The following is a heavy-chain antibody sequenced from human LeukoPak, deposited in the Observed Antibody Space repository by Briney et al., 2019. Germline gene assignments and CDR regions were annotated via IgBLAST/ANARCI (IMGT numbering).Heavy chain of an antibody. CDR3: TRVPYSYGFSSDY. Sequence: GGSLRLSCTASGFTFSSYSMNWVRQAPGKGLEWISYISSSISTIYYADSVKGRFTISRDNAKNSLSLQMNSLRAEDTAVYYCTRVPYSYGFSSDYWGQGTLVTVSS. V-gene: IGHV3-48*01. J-gene: IGHJ4*02. CDR1: GFTFSSYS. D-gene: IGHD5-18*01. CDR2: ISSSISTI.